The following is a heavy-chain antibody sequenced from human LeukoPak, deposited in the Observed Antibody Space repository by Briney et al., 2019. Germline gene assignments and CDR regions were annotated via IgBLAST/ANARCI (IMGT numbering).Heavy chain of an antibody. V-gene: IGHV3-33*01. CDR1: GFTFSSYG. CDR3: ARVDTAMVDYYYYYGMDV. D-gene: IGHD5-18*01. CDR2: IWYDGSNK. Sequence: GGSLRLSCAASGFTFSSYGMHWVRQAPGKGLEWVAVIWYDGSNKYYADSVKGRFTISRDNSKNTLYLQMNSLRAEDTAVYYCARVDTAMVDYYYYYGMDVWGQGTTVTVSS. J-gene: IGHJ6*02.